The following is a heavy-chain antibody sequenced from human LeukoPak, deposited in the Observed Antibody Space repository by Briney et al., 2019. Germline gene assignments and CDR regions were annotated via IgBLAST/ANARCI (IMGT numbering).Heavy chain of an antibody. CDR1: GYTFTIYG. CDR3: ARDIMVRQQTMGY. CDR2: ISAYNGNT. V-gene: IGHV1-18*01. D-gene: IGHD4/OR15-4a*01. Sequence: ASVKVSCKASGYTFTIYGISWGRQAPGQGLEWMGWISAYNGNTNYAQKRQGRVTMTTDTSASTAYMELRSLISDDTAVYYCARDIMVRQQTMGYWGQGTLVTVSS. J-gene: IGHJ4*02.